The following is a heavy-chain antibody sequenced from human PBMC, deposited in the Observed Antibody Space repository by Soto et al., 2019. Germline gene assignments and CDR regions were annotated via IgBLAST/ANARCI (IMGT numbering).Heavy chain of an antibody. J-gene: IGHJ4*02. CDR3: AQDYFSTPRDLEF. CDR1: GFILSRYS. D-gene: IGHD2-21*01. V-gene: IGHV3-23*01. CDR2: VNGSGSYT. Sequence: GGSLRLSCAASGFILSRYSLVGFRQSPGKGLELVSAVNGSGSYTYYADSVRGRFTISRDNSKNTIYLQMNSLRADDTDFSYCAQDYFSTPRDLEFWGRGTLVSVSS.